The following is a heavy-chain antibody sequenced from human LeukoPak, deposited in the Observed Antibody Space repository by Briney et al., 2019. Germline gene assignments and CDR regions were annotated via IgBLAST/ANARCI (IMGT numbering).Heavy chain of an antibody. J-gene: IGHJ4*02. D-gene: IGHD2-21*01. Sequence: GRPLRLSCAASGFILSDYGMHWVRQAPGKGLDWVAFMSYDGGNKYYADSVKGRFTISRDNSKNTLYLQMNSLRAEDTALYYCARGGYFRLDYWGQGTLVTVSS. CDR3: ARGGYFRLDY. V-gene: IGHV3-30*03. CDR2: MSYDGGNK. CDR1: GFILSDYG.